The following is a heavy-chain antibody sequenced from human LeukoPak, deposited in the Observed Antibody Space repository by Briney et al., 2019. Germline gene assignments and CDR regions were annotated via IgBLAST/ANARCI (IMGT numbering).Heavy chain of an antibody. CDR3: ARGASPYTYFSSGMDV. D-gene: IGHD2/OR15-2a*01. Sequence: SETLSLTCTVSGGSISRYYWSWLRQSAGKGLEWIGRIYTSGITNYNPSLKSRVTMSIDTSKNQFSLKLSSVTAADTALYYCARGASPYTYFSSGMDVWGQGTTVTVSS. CDR2: IYTSGIT. V-gene: IGHV4-4*07. J-gene: IGHJ6*02. CDR1: GGSISRYY.